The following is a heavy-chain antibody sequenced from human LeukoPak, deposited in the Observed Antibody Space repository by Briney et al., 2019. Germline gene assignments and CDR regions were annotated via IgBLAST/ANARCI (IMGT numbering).Heavy chain of an antibody. V-gene: IGHV3-30*02. CDR1: GFTLNTYG. CDR2: RRDDGSDK. J-gene: IGHJ4*02. D-gene: IGHD2-15*01. CDR3: AKDLDCSGGTCHKAFDC. Sequence: PGGTLRLSCVASGFTLNTYGMHAVRQAPGKRPEWVAFRRDDGSDKFYGDSVKGRFTTSRDNSKNTLYLQMSRLRVEDTAVYYCAKDLDCSGGTCHKAFDCWGQGTLVTVSS.